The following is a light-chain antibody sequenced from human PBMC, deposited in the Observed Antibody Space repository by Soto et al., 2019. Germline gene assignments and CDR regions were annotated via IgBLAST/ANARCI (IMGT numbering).Light chain of an antibody. V-gene: IGKV3-20*01. Sequence: IVLKQSPGTVSLSTGERATLSCRASERVSSAYLAWYQQKPGQAPRLLIYDVSRRATGIPDRFSGSGSGTAFTLTVSRLEPEDFAVYYCQQYGSSPETFGQGTNVDIK. CDR1: ERVSSAY. CDR2: DVS. CDR3: QQYGSSPET. J-gene: IGKJ1*01.